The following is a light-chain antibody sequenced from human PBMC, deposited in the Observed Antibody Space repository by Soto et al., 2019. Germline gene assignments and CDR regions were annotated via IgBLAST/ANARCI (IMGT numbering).Light chain of an antibody. CDR1: SSDVGGYNF. CDR2: DVT. J-gene: IGLJ1*01. Sequence: QSVLTQPASVSGSPGQSITISCTGTSSDVGGYNFVSWYQQHPDKAPKLMISDVTNRPSGVSNRFSGSKSGNTASLTISGLQAEXEADYYCSSHTSSGTYVFGTVTKVPVL. V-gene: IGLV2-14*03. CDR3: SSHTSSGTYV.